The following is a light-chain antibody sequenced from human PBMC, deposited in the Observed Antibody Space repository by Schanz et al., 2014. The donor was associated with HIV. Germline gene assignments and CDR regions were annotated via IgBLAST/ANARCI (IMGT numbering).Light chain of an antibody. CDR2: AAS. CDR3: QQYNTYSWT. CDR1: QGISSY. Sequence: IQLTQSPSSLSASVGDRVTITCRASQGISSYLAWYQQKPGKAPKLLIYAASTLQSGVPSRFSGSGSGTDFTLTISSLQPDDFATYYCQQYNTYSWTFGQGTKVEI. J-gene: IGKJ1*01. V-gene: IGKV1-9*01.